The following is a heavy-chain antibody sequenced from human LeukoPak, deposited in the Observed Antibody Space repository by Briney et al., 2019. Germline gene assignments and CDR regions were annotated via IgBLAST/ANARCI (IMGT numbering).Heavy chain of an antibody. Sequence: GESLKISCKTSGYKFTNYWIGWVRQMPGKGLEWIGIIYPGDSDTRYSPSFKGQVTISADKSISTAYLQWSSLKASDTAMYYCARHATIYYYGSGSYYNLWGQGTLVTVSS. CDR3: ARHATIYYYGSGSYYNL. V-gene: IGHV5-51*01. D-gene: IGHD3-10*01. CDR2: IYPGDSDT. J-gene: IGHJ4*02. CDR1: GYKFTNYW.